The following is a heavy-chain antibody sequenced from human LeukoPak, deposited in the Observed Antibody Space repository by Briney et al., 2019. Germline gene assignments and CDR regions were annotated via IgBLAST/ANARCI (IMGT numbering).Heavy chain of an antibody. V-gene: IGHV1-18*01. CDR3: ARTDYGDYSNDY. Sequence: ASVKVSCKASGYTFTSYGISWVRQASGQGLEWMGWISAYNGNTNYAQKLQGRVTMTTDTSTSTAYMELRSLRSDDTAVYYCARTDYGDYSNDYWGQGTLVTVSS. CDR1: GYTFTSYG. D-gene: IGHD4-17*01. J-gene: IGHJ4*02. CDR2: ISAYNGNT.